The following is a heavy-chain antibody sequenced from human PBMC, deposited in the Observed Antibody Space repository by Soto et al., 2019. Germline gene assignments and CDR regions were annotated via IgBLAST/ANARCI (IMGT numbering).Heavy chain of an antibody. Sequence: QVQLVQSGTEVKKPGASVKVSCKTSGYTFTNFVIIWVRQAPGQGLEWMGWISAFNGHTHHAQKFQGRVTLTTDTSTTTAFLELRSLRSDDTAVYYCAREPPRATAGLNYFDPWGQGTLVSVSS. V-gene: IGHV1-18*01. J-gene: IGHJ5*02. CDR2: ISAFNGHT. CDR3: AREPPRATAGLNYFDP. CDR1: GYTFTNFV. D-gene: IGHD6-13*01.